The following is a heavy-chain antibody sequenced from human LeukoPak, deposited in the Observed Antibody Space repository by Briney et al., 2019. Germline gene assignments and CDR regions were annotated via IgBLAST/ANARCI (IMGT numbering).Heavy chain of an antibody. V-gene: IGHV4-39*07. CDR3: ARGGNYWPQWWFDP. Sequence: SETLSLTCTVSGGSISSSSYHWGWIRQPPGKGLEWIGSIYYSGSTYYNPSLKSRVTISVDTSKNQFSLELNSVTPADTAVYYCARGGNYWPQWWFDPWGRGTLVSVSS. D-gene: IGHD1-26*01. CDR1: GGSISSSSYH. J-gene: IGHJ5*02. CDR2: IYYSGST.